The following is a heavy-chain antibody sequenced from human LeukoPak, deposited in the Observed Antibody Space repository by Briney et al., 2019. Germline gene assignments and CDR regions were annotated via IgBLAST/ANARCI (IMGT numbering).Heavy chain of an antibody. D-gene: IGHD2-2*01. V-gene: IGHV3-21*01. Sequence: GGSLRLSCAASGFTFSSYSMNWVRQAPGKGLEWVSSISSSSSYIYYADSVKGRFTTSRDNAKNSLYLQMNSLRAEDTAVYYCARVRGYCSSTSCVFNYYYYGMDVWGQGTTVTVSS. CDR2: ISSSSSYI. CDR3: ARVRGYCSSTSCVFNYYYYGMDV. J-gene: IGHJ6*02. CDR1: GFTFSSYS.